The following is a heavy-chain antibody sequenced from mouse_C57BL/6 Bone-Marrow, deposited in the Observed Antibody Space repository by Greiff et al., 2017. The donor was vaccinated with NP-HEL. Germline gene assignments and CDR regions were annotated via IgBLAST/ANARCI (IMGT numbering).Heavy chain of an antibody. CDR3: ARTNDYERYFDV. V-gene: IGHV3-6*01. D-gene: IGHD2-4*01. J-gene: IGHJ1*03. CDR2: ISYDGSN. Sequence: ESGPGLVKPSQSLSLPCSVTGYSITSGYYWNWIRQFPGNKLEWMGYISYDGSNNYNPSLKNRISITRDTSKNQFFLKLNSVTTEDTATYYCARTNDYERYFDVWGTGTTVTVSS. CDR1: GYSITSGYY.